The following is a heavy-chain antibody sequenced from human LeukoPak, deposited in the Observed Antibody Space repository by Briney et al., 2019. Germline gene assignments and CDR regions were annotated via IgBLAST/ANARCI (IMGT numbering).Heavy chain of an antibody. CDR1: GGSISGYY. CDR3: ARQGYDILTGYIDAFDI. J-gene: IGHJ3*02. D-gene: IGHD3-9*01. CDR2: IYYSGST. V-gene: IGHV4-59*08. Sequence: SETLSLTCTVSGGSISGYYWSWIRQPPGKGLEWIGYIYYSGSTNYNPSLKSRVTISIDTSKNQFSLKLRSVTAADTAIYYCARQGYDILTGYIDAFDIWGQGTMVTVSS.